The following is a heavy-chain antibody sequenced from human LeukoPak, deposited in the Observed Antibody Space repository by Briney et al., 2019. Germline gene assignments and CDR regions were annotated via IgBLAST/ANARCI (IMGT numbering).Heavy chain of an antibody. V-gene: IGHV4-34*01. CDR1: GGSFSGYY. J-gene: IGHJ6*02. Sequence: PSETLSLTCAVYGGSFSGYYWSWIRQPPGKGLEWIGEINHSGSTNYNPSLKSRVTISVDTSKNQFSLKLSSVIAADTAVYYCARGGSSSSYYYYGMDVWGQGTTVTVSS. CDR2: INHSGST. D-gene: IGHD6-6*01. CDR3: ARGGSSSSYYYYGMDV.